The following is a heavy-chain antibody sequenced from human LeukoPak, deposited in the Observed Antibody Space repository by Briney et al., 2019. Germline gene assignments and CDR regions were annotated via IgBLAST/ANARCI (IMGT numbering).Heavy chain of an antibody. Sequence: GGSLRLSCAASGFTFSSYAMTWVRQAPGKGLEWVSSISGSDGSTYYADSVKGRFTISRDNSKNTLYLQMNSLRAEDTAVYYCARDPYFDSSGYYDDYNYALDVWGQGTTVTVSS. J-gene: IGHJ6*02. CDR3: ARDPYFDSSGYYDDYNYALDV. D-gene: IGHD3-22*01. CDR2: ISGSDGST. V-gene: IGHV3-23*01. CDR1: GFTFSSYA.